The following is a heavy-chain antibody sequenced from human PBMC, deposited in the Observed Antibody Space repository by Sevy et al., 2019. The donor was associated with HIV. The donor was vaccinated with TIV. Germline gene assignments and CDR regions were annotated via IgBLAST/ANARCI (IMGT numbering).Heavy chain of an antibody. D-gene: IGHD6-13*01. J-gene: IGHJ4*02. CDR2: IKQDGSVK. CDR3: VRAIAADGSF. CDR1: GFSLNSYW. V-gene: IGHV3-7*01. Sequence: GGSLRLSCAASGFSLNSYWMSWVRQAPGKGLERVANIKQDGSVKYYVDSVKGRFTISRDNARNLLYLQTNSLRAEDTALYYCVRAIAADGSFWRQGTLVTVSS.